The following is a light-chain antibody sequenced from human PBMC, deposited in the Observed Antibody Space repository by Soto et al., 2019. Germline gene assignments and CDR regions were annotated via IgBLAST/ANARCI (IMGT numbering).Light chain of an antibody. CDR2: GAS. CDR3: QQYGYSVT. V-gene: IGKV3-20*01. Sequence: EIVLTQSPCTLSLSPGERATLSCRASQTITNKYLAWYQQKPSRAHRLLIYGASSRATGLPDRFSGSGAGEFSTITISLLAAEDFSMYYCQQYGYSVTFGRGTKVEIK. J-gene: IGKJ4*01. CDR1: QTITNKY.